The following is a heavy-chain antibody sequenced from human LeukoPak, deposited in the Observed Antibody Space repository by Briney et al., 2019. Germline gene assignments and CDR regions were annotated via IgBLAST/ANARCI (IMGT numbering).Heavy chain of an antibody. V-gene: IGHV3-30*02. CDR3: AKDSSTGPDYYYYMDV. D-gene: IGHD6-19*01. J-gene: IGHJ6*03. CDR1: GFTFSSYG. CDR2: TPYDGNKR. Sequence: GGSLRLSCAASGFTFSSYGMHWVRQAPGKGLEWVAVTPYDGNKRYYADSVKGRFTISRDNSKNTPYLQMNSLRAEDTAVYYCAKDSSTGPDYYYYMDVWGKGTTVTVSS.